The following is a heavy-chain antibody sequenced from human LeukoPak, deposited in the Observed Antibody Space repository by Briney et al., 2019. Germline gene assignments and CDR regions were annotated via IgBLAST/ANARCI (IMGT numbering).Heavy chain of an antibody. V-gene: IGHV1-18*01. Sequence: ASVKVSCKASGYTFSRPGISWLRQAPGQGLEWMGWINHNGKTNTAQKFQGRVTMTTDTSTTTAFMEVRSLTSDDTAVYYCARDSDSVYPPPKFDPWGQGTLVTVSS. CDR2: INHNGKT. D-gene: IGHD5/OR15-5a*01. CDR3: ARDSDSVYPPPKFDP. CDR1: GYTFSRPG. J-gene: IGHJ5*02.